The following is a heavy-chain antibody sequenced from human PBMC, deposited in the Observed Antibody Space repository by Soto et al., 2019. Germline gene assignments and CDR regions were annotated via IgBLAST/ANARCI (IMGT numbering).Heavy chain of an antibody. CDR2: IYYSGST. CDR1: GGSISSSSYY. Sequence: SETLSLTCTVSGGSISSSSYYWGWIRQPPGKGLEWIGSIYYSGSTYYNPSLKSRVTISVDTSKNQFSLKLSSVTAADTAVYYCASLRYNLYSSSRDYWGQGTLVTVSS. J-gene: IGHJ4*02. CDR3: ASLRYNLYSSSRDY. D-gene: IGHD6-13*01. V-gene: IGHV4-39*01.